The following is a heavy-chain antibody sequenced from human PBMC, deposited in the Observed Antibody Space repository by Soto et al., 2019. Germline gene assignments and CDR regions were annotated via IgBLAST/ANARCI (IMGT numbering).Heavy chain of an antibody. CDR1: VYTFTRYG. Sequence: SVNVSCKASVYTFTRYGISWVRQAPEQGLEWMGWISAYNGNTNYAQKLQGRVTMTTDTSTSTAYMELRSLRSDDTAVYYCARDLYITMVRGVDYYYYYGMDVWVQGTTVTVSS. D-gene: IGHD3-10*01. CDR2: ISAYNGNT. CDR3: ARDLYITMVRGVDYYYYYGMDV. J-gene: IGHJ6*02. V-gene: IGHV1-18*01.